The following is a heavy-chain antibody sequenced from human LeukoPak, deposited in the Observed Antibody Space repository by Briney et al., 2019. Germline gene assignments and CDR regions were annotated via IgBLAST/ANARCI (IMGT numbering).Heavy chain of an antibody. J-gene: IGHJ4*02. CDR3: ATDYGYYFDY. CDR2: ISSSSTYI. V-gene: IGHV3-21*01. CDR1: GFTFSSYS. Sequence: GGSLRLSCAASGFTFSSYSMNWVRQAPGQGLEWLSSISSSSTYIYYADSVKGRYTISRDNTKNSLYLQIHSPRAEDTAVYFCATDYGYYFDYWGQGTLVAVSS. D-gene: IGHD4-17*01.